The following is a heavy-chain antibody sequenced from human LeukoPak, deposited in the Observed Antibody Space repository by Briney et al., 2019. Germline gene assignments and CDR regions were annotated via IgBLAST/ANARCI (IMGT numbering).Heavy chain of an antibody. CDR1: GFTFSSYS. Sequence: GGSLRLSCAASGFTFSSYSMNWVRQAPGKGLEGVSSISSSTSYIYYADSVKGRFTISRNNAKNSVYLQMNSLRAEDTAVYFCARDRFGSYSGSWTDYWGQGTLVTVSS. CDR2: ISSSTSYI. V-gene: IGHV3-21*01. D-gene: IGHD6-13*01. CDR3: ARDRFGSYSGSWTDY. J-gene: IGHJ4*02.